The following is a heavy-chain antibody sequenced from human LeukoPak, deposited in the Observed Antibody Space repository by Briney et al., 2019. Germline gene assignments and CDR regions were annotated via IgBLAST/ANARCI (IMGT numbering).Heavy chain of an antibody. CDR2: IRGSGGRP. CDR3: AKDGDPIITTYFDY. Sequence: GGSLRLSCAASGFTFSSYVMNWVRQAPGEGQEWVSGIRGSGGRPFYADSVKGRFTISRDSSKNTLYLQMNSLRAEDTAVYYCAKDGDPIITTYFDYWGQVTLVTVSS. CDR1: GFTFSSYV. D-gene: IGHD3-22*01. V-gene: IGHV3-23*01. J-gene: IGHJ4*02.